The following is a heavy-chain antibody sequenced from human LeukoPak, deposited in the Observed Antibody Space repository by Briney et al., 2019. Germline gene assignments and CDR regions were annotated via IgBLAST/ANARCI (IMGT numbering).Heavy chain of an antibody. V-gene: IGHV3-7*01. Sequence: HPGGSLRLSSVASGFTSSAFWMSWVRRPPGKGLEWVANIKKDGREKEYVDSVKGRVSIFRDNAKNSVFLQKNSLRAEDTAVYYCATFAGVVRGVLLLWGKGTMVIVSS. CDR1: GFTSSAFW. J-gene: IGHJ6*04. CDR3: ATFAGVVRGVLLL. D-gene: IGHD2-8*01. CDR2: IKKDGREK.